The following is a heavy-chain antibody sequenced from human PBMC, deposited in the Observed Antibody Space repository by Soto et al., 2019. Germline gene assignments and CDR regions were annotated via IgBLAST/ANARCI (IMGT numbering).Heavy chain of an antibody. CDR3: ARGTTVTTTPTYYYMDV. V-gene: IGHV1-18*01. CDR2: ISPYNGNT. D-gene: IGHD4-4*01. J-gene: IGHJ6*03. CDR1: GYTFSSYA. Sequence: QVQLEQSGAEVKEPGASVKVSCKASGYTFSSYAISWVRQAHGQGLQWMGWISPYNGNTDYAQNFQGRVTMTTDTSTTTAYMELRSLRSDDTAFYYCARGTTVTTTPTYYYMDVWGKGTTVTVSS.